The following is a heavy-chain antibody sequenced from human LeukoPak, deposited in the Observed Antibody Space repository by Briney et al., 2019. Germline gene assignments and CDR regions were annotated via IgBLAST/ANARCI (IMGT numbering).Heavy chain of an antibody. CDR1: GFTFSSYA. CDR3: ARGTPRLGVVGPSDAFDI. CDR2: ISYDGSNK. Sequence: GRSLRLSCAASGFTFSSYAMHWVRQAPGKGLEWVAVISYDGSNKYYADSVKGRFTISRDNSKNTLYLQMNSLRAEDTAVYYCARGTPRLGVVGPSDAFDIWGQGTMVTVSS. V-gene: IGHV3-30-3*01. D-gene: IGHD2-21*01. J-gene: IGHJ3*02.